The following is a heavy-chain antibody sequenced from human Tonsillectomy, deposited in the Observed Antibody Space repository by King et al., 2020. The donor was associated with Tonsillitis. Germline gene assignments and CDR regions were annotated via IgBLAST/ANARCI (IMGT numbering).Heavy chain of an antibody. J-gene: IGHJ2*01. D-gene: IGHD3-3*01. CDR2: ISGSGRST. CDR1: GFTFDDYA. Sequence: VQLVESGGGLIRRGGSLRLSCAASGFTFDDYAMTWVRQAPGKGLEWVSTISGSGRSTYFADSVKGRFTISRDNSKNTLYLQMNSLTAEDTAVYYCARDWGGDYNFWSGHSYWYFDIWGRGTLVTVSS. CDR3: ARDWGGDYNFWSGHSYWYFDI. V-gene: IGHV3-23*04.